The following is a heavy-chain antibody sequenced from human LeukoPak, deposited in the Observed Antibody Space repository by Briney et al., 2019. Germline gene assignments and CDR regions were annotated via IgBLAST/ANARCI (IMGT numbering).Heavy chain of an antibody. D-gene: IGHD3-22*01. CDR2: ISSSGSTI. CDR3: ASPRYYDSSGYFDY. CDR1: GFTFSSYA. Sequence: LSGGSLRLSCAASGFTFSSYAMSWVRQAPGKGLEWVSYISSSGSTIYYADSVKGRFTISRDNAKNSLYLQMNSLRAEDTAVYYCASPRYYDSSGYFDYWGQGTLVTVSS. J-gene: IGHJ4*02. V-gene: IGHV3-48*03.